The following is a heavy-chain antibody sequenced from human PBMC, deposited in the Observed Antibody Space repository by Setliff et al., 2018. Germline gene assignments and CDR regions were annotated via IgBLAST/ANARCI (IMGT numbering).Heavy chain of an antibody. D-gene: IGHD3-3*01. V-gene: IGHV1-3*01. CDR3: ARDLQFLEWLSSLGPGMDV. Sequence: ASVKVSCKASGYTFTSYAMHWVRQASGQRLEWMGWINAGNGNTKYSQKFQGRVTITRDTSASTAYMELSSLRSEDTAVYYCARDLQFLEWLSSLGPGMDVWGQGTTVTVSS. CDR1: GYTFTSYA. J-gene: IGHJ6*02. CDR2: INAGNGNT.